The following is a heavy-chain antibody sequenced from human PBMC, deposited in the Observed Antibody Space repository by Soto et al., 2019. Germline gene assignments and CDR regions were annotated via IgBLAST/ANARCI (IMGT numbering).Heavy chain of an antibody. CDR3: AHRQAQGLGVAGTFDS. V-gene: IGHV5-51*01. Sequence: GESLKISCKGSGYRFTNYWIGWVRQMPGKGLEWMGIIYPGDSDTRYSPSFQGQVTISADKSINTAYLQWSSLKASDTATYYCAHRQAQGLGVAGTFDSWGQGILVTVSS. CDR1: GYRFTNYW. CDR2: IYPGDSDT. J-gene: IGHJ4*02. D-gene: IGHD6-19*01.